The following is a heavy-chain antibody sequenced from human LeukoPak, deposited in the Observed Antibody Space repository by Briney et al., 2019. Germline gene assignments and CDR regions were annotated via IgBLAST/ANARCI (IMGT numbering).Heavy chain of an antibody. CDR3: ASLGATTLFGSH. Sequence: GGSLRLSCAASGFTFSSYSMNWVRQAPGKGLEWVSSISSSSSYIYYADSVKGRFTISRDNAKNSLYLQMNSLRAEDTAVYYCASLGATTLFGSHWGQGTLVTVSS. CDR2: ISSSSSYI. V-gene: IGHV3-21*01. CDR1: GFTFSSYS. J-gene: IGHJ4*02. D-gene: IGHD1-26*01.